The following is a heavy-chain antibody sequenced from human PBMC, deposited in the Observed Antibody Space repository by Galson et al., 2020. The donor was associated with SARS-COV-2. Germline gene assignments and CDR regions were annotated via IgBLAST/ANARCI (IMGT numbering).Heavy chain of an antibody. CDR1: GGSISSYY. J-gene: IGHJ4*02. Sequence: ETSETLSLTCTVSGGSISSYYWSWIRQPPGKGLEWIGYIYYSGSTNYNPSLKSRVTISVDTSKNQFSLKLSSVTAADTAVYYCARALFGLYYFDYWGQGTLVTVSS. D-gene: IGHD3-10*01. CDR3: ARALFGLYYFDY. CDR2: IYYSGST. V-gene: IGHV4-59*01.